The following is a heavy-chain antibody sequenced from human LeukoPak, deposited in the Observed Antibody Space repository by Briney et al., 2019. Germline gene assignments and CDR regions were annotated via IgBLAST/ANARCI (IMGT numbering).Heavy chain of an antibody. CDR3: ASDGGSY. CDR1: GFTFSNYA. J-gene: IGHJ4*02. CDR2: ISYDGGNK. D-gene: IGHD3-10*01. Sequence: GGSLRLSSAASGFTFSNYAMHWVRQAPGKGLEWVAVISYDGGNKYHADSVKGRFTISRDNSKNTLYLQMNSLRVEDTALYYCASDGGSYWGQGTLVTVSS. V-gene: IGHV3-30-3*01.